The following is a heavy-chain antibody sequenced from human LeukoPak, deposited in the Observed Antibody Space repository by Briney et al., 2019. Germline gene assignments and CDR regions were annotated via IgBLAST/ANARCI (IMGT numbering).Heavy chain of an antibody. J-gene: IGHJ6*02. CDR3: ARVLSSSGYHEDYYYYGTDV. V-gene: IGHV3-33*01. CDR2: IWYDGSNK. CDR1: GFTFSSYG. Sequence: GRSLRLSCAASGFTFSSYGMHWVRQAPGKGLEWVAVIWYDGSNKYYADSVKGRFTISRDNSKNTLYLQMNSLRAEDTAVYYCARVLSSSGYHEDYYYYGTDVWGQGTTVTVSS. D-gene: IGHD3-22*01.